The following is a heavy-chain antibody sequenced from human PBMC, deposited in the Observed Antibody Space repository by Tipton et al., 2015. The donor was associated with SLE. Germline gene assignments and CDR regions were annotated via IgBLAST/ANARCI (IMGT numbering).Heavy chain of an antibody. V-gene: IGHV4-59*11. D-gene: IGHD2-21*01. J-gene: IGHJ4*02. CDR2: MYRSGTT. CDR3: ARDSCGGDCSILDY. Sequence: TLSLTCTVSGDSFSNHFWSWIRQPPGKGLEWIGYMYRSGTTKYNPSLKSRVTISVDTSKSQFSLKLTSVTAADTAVYYCARDSCGGDCSILDYWGRGTQVTVSS. CDR1: GDSFSNHF.